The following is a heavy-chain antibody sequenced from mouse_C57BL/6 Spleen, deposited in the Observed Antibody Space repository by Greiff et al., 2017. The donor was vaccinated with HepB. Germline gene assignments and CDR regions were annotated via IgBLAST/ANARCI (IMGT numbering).Heavy chain of an antibody. CDR1: GYTFTDYN. J-gene: IGHJ1*03. D-gene: IGHD1-1*01. CDR3: ASPSSGSRRDWYFDV. V-gene: IGHV1-22*01. CDR2: INPNNGGT. Sequence: EVQLQQSGPELVKPGASVKMSCKASGYTFTDYNMHWVKQSHGKSLEWIGYINPNNGGTSYNQKFKGKATLTVNKSSSTAYMELRSLTSEDSAVYYCASPSSGSRRDWYFDVWGTGTTVTVSS.